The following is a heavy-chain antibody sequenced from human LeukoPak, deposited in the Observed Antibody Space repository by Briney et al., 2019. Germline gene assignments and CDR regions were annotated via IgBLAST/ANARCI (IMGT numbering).Heavy chain of an antibody. J-gene: IGHJ4*02. CDR2: ISWNSGSI. Sequence: GRSLRLSCAASGFTFDDYAMHWVRHAPGKGLEWVSGISWNSGSIGCADSVKGRFTISRDNAKNSLYLQMNSLRAEDTALYYCAKDLRIGAVAGTGFDYWGQGTLVTVSS. V-gene: IGHV3-9*01. D-gene: IGHD6-19*01. CDR3: AKDLRIGAVAGTGFDY. CDR1: GFTFDDYA.